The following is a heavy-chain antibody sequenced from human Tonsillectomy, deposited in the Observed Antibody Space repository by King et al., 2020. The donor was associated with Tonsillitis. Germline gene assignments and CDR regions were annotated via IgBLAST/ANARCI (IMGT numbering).Heavy chain of an antibody. V-gene: IGHV3-30*18. CDR3: VKAEEGYGSGSFRVYFYGMDV. CDR2: MSYDGSNK. J-gene: IGHJ6*02. D-gene: IGHD3-10*01. Sequence: QLVQSGGGVVQPGRSLRLSCAASGFTFSSYGMHWVRQAPGKGLECVAVMSYDGSNKYYADSVKGRFTISRDNSKNTLYLQMNSLRAEDTAVFYCVKAEEGYGSGSFRVYFYGMDVWGQGTTVTVSS. CDR1: GFTFSSYG.